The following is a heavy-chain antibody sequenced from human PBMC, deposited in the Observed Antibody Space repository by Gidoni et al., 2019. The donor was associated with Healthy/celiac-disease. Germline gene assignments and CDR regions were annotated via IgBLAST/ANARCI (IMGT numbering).Heavy chain of an antibody. J-gene: IGHJ5*02. Sequence: QVQLVQSGAEVKKPGASVKVYCKAYGYTFTSYDINWVRQATGQGLEWMGWMNPNSGNTGYAQKFQGRVTMTRNTSISTAYMELSSLRSEDTAVYYCARGLYCSGGSCYPDPWGQGTLVTVSS. D-gene: IGHD2-15*01. V-gene: IGHV1-8*01. CDR2: MNPNSGNT. CDR1: GYTFTSYD. CDR3: ARGLYCSGGSCYPDP.